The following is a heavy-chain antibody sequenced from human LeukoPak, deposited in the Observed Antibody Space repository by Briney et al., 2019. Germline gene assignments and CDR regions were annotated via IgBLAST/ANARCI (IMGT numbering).Heavy chain of an antibody. CDR1: GYSFTSYW. CDR3: ARHVGIAAAGNWFDP. Sequence: GESLKISCNGSGYSFTSYWIGWLRQMPGKGLEWMGIIYPGDSDTRYSPSFQGQVTISADKSISTAYLQWSSLKASDTAMYYCARHVGIAAAGNWFDPWGQGTLVTVSS. CDR2: IYPGDSDT. J-gene: IGHJ5*02. V-gene: IGHV5-51*01. D-gene: IGHD6-13*01.